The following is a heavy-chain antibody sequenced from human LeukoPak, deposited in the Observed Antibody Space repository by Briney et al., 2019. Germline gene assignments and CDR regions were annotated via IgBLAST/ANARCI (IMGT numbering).Heavy chain of an antibody. CDR1: GFTFSSYE. D-gene: IGHD2-15*01. J-gene: IGHJ3*02. CDR2: ISSSGSTI. V-gene: IGHV3-48*03. Sequence: PGGSLRLSCAAFGFTFSSYEMNWVRQAPGKGLEWVSYISSSGSTIYYADSVKGRFTISRDNAKNSLYLQMNRLRAEDTAVYYCNHLAVAGDAFDIWGQGTMGTVSS. CDR3: NHLAVAGDAFDI.